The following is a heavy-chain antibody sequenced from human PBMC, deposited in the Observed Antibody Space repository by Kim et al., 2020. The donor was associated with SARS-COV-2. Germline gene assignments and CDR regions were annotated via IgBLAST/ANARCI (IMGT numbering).Heavy chain of an antibody. Sequence: SETLSLTCAVSGGSISSSNWWSWVRQPPGRGLEWIGEIYHSGSTNYNPSLKSRVTISVDKSKNQFSLKLSSVTAADTAVYYCARLAGTEGHWFDPWGQGTLVTVSS. D-gene: IGHD1-1*01. CDR2: IYHSGST. J-gene: IGHJ5*02. CDR3: ARLAGTEGHWFDP. CDR1: GGSISSSNW. V-gene: IGHV4-4*02.